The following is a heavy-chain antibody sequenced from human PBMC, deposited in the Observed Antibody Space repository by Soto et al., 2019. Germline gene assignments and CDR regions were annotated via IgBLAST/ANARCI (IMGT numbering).Heavy chain of an antibody. CDR2: MNPNSGNT. D-gene: IGHD3-22*01. CDR1: GYTFTSYD. CDR3: ARGAQPYYYDSSGYYPSGPYGMDV. J-gene: IGHJ6*02. Sequence: ASVKVSCKASGYTFTSYDINWVRQATGQGLEWMGWMNPNSGNTGYAQKFQGRVTMTRNTSISTAYMELSSLRSEDTAVYYCARGAQPYYYDSSGYYPSGPYGMDVWGQGTTVTVS. V-gene: IGHV1-8*01.